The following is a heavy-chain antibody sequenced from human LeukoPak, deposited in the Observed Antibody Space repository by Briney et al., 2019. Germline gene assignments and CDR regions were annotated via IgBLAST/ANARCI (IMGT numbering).Heavy chain of an antibody. J-gene: IGHJ6*02. CDR2: ISYDGTNK. CDR3: AKGEDSGSYLYVLDV. Sequence: SLTQTLAASGFTFISYGMHWVRQAPGKGLEWVAVISYDGTNKYYADSVKGRFTISRDNSKNTLYLQMNSLRAEDTAVYYCAKGEDSGSYLYVLDVWGQGTTVTVSS. CDR1: GFTFISYG. V-gene: IGHV3-30*18. D-gene: IGHD3-10*01.